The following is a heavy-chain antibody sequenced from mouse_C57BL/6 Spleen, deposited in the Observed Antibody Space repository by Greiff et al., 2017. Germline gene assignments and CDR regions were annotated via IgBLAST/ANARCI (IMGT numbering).Heavy chain of an antibody. V-gene: IGHV3-6*01. Sequence: EVQLQQSGPGLVKPSQSLSLTCSVTGYSITSGYYWNWIRQFPGNKLEWMGYISYDGSNNYNPSLKNRISITRDTSKNQFFLKLNSVTTEDTATYYCARLLTDPYWYFDVWGTGTTVTVSS. D-gene: IGHD2-12*01. J-gene: IGHJ1*03. CDR2: ISYDGSN. CDR1: GYSITSGYY. CDR3: ARLLTDPYWYFDV.